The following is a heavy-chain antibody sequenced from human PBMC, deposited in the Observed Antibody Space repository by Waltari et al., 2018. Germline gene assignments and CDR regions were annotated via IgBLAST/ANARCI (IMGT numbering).Heavy chain of an antibody. D-gene: IGHD2-2*01. V-gene: IGHV1-2*02. Sequence: QVQLLQSGAEVKKPAASVKVSCTASGYTFTGYYMHWVRQAPGPGLEWMGWINPNSGGTNYAQKFQGRVTMTRDTSISTAYMELSRLRSDDTAVYYCAREAYCSSTSCYYLQWGQGTLVTVSS. CDR2: INPNSGGT. J-gene: IGHJ4*02. CDR3: AREAYCSSTSCYYLQ. CDR1: GYTFTGYY.